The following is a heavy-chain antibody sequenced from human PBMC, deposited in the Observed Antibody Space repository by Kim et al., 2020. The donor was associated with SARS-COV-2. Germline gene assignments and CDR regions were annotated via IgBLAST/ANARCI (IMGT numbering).Heavy chain of an antibody. CDR3: WGLISGRNSFDR. CDR1: GFSVSDFH. J-gene: IGHJ5*02. D-gene: IGHD3-10*01. Sequence: GGSLRLSCTASGFSVSDFHVHWVRQASGKGLEWVGRITDKSQNYATAYGASVKGRFTISTDDSKNTAFLQMNALKTEDTAVYYCWGLISGRNSFDRWGQGTLVTVSS. CDR2: ITDKSQNYAT. V-gene: IGHV3-73*01.